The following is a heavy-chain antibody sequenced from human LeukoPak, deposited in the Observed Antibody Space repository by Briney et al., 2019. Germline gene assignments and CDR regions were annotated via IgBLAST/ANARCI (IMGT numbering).Heavy chain of an antibody. CDR2: IIPIFGIA. D-gene: IGHD2-15*01. CDR1: GGTFSSYA. J-gene: IGHJ6*02. CDR3: AKSVVVVAWGMDI. V-gene: IGHV1-69*04. Sequence: SVKVSCRASGGTFSSYAISWVRQAPGQGLEWMGRIIPIFGIANYAQKFQGRVTITADKSTSTAYMELSSLRSEDTAVYYCAKSVVVVAWGMDIWGQGTTVTVSS.